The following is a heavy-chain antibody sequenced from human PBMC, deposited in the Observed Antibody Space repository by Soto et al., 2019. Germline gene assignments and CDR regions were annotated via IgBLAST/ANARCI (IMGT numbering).Heavy chain of an antibody. CDR3: ARGIMGFDN. J-gene: IGHJ4*02. CDR2: ISAYNGNT. Sequence: ASLKVSCKASRYTFTSYGISWVRQAPGQGLEWMGWISAYNGNTNYAQKLQGRVTMTTDTSTSTAYMELRSLRSGDKAVYYCARGIMGFDNWGQGTLVNVSS. V-gene: IGHV1-18*01. CDR1: RYTFTSYG.